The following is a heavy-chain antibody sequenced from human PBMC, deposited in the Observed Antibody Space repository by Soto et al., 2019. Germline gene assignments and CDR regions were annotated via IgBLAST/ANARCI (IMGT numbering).Heavy chain of an antibody. D-gene: IGHD3-10*01. CDR1: GGSFSGYY. CDR2: INHSGST. V-gene: IGHV4-34*01. Sequence: PSETLSLTCAVYGGSFSGYYWSWIRQPPGKGLEWIGEINHSGSTNYNPSLKSRVTISVDTSKNQFSLKLSSVTAADTAVYYCARVRTMVRGVTNPLVYFDYWGQGTLVTVSS. CDR3: ARVRTMVRGVTNPLVYFDY. J-gene: IGHJ4*02.